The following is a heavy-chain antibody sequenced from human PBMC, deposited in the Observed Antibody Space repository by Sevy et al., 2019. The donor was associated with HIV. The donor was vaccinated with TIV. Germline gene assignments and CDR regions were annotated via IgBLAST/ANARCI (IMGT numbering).Heavy chain of an antibody. J-gene: IGHJ6*02. CDR2: INHSGST. Sequence: SETLSLTCAVYGGSFSGYYWSWIRQPPGKGLEWIGEINHSGSTNYNPSLKSRVTISVDTSKNQFSLKLSSVTAADTPVSYCARGHTYYDFWIGELDPPGGWPRPYGMDVWGQGTTVTVSS. D-gene: IGHD3-3*01. V-gene: IGHV4-34*01. CDR3: ARGHTYYDFWIGELDPPGGWPRPYGMDV. CDR1: GGSFSGYY.